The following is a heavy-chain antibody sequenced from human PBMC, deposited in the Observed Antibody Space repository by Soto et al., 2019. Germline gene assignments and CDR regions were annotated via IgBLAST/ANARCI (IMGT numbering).Heavy chain of an antibody. J-gene: IGHJ3*02. CDR1: GDSISNNY. V-gene: IGHV4-59*01. D-gene: IGHD4-17*01. Sequence: QVQLQESGPGLVKPSETLSLTCTVSGDSISNNYWSWIRQPPGKGLEWFGYISYSGSTNYNPSLESRLTLSLETAEKPASLKLRSVSAAYTAGDCCASYDADYSRSACEIFGLWTVVTV. CDR2: ISYSGST. CDR3: ASYDADYSRSACEI.